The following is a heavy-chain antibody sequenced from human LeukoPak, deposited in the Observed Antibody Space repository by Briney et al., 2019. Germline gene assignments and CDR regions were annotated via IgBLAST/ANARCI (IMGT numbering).Heavy chain of an antibody. CDR2: VYHSGST. CDR3: AKDGRLTSKNIAASGYFDY. V-gene: IGHV4-4*01. D-gene: IGHD6-6*01. J-gene: IGHJ4*02. CDR1: GGSISSTTW. Sequence: SETLSLTCGVSGGSISSTTWWSWVRQPPGKGLEWIGEVYHSGSTNYNPSLKSRVTISVDKSKNQFSLKLTSVTAEDTAVFCCAKDGRLTSKNIAASGYFDYWGQGTLVTVSS.